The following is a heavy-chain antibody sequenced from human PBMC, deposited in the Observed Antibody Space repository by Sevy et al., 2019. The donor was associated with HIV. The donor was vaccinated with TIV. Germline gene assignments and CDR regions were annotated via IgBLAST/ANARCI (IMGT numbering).Heavy chain of an antibody. D-gene: IGHD6-13*01. J-gene: IGHJ4*02. CDR2: ISYDGSNK. V-gene: IGHV3-30-3*01. CDR3: ARDGQQLVFDY. Sequence: GGSLRLSCAASGFTFSSYAMHWVRQAPGKGLEWVAVISYDGSNKYYADSVKGRFTISRDNSKNTLYLQMNSLRAEDTAVYYCARDGQQLVFDYWGQVTLVTVSS. CDR1: GFTFSSYA.